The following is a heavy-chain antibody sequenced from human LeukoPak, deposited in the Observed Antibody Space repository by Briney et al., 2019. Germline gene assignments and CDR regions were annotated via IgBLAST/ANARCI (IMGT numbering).Heavy chain of an antibody. CDR3: ATAQLSDSSGYYPGGAY. J-gene: IGHJ4*02. D-gene: IGHD3-22*01. CDR1: GYTLTELS. CDR2: FDPEDGET. V-gene: IGHV1-24*01. Sequence: ASVKVSCKVSGYTLTELSMRWVRQAPGEGLEWIGGFDPEDGETIYAQKFQGRVTMTEDTSTDTAYMELSSLRSEDTAVYYCATAQLSDSSGYYPGGAYWGQGTLVTVSS.